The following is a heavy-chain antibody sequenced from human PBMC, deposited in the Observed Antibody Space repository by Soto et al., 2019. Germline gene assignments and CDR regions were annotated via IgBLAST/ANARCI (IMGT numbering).Heavy chain of an antibody. CDR1: GYIFTSHW. J-gene: IGHJ6*02. D-gene: IGHD3-10*01. CDR3: ARRVPSGSGADYYGMDV. Sequence: LKISCKGSGYIFTSHWISLVRQMPLKGLEWMGIIYPGDSDTIYSPSFQGQVTFSVDKSISTVYLQWTTLKASDTAIYYCARRVPSGSGADYYGMDVWGQGTTVTVSS. CDR2: IYPGDSDT. V-gene: IGHV5-51*01.